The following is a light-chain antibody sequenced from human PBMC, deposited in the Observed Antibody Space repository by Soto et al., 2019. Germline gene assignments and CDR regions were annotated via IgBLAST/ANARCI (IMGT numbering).Light chain of an antibody. CDR2: SAS. J-gene: IGKJ2*01. CDR3: HQDGISTI. V-gene: IGKV3-20*01. Sequence: EVVLTQSPGTLSLSPGERVTLSCRASQSVTSGYLAWYQQKPGQAPRLLIYSASSRAAGIPDRFSGSGSGTDFTLTINSLEPEDFAVYYCHQDGISTIFGQGTKLEIK. CDR1: QSVTSGY.